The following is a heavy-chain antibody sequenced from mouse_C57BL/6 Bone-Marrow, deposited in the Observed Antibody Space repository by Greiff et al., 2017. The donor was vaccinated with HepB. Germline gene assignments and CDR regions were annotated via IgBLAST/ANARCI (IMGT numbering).Heavy chain of an antibody. D-gene: IGHD1-1*01. J-gene: IGHJ1*03. V-gene: IGHV10-1*01. CDR3: VRGHYYGSSHWYFDV. Sequence: EVQLVESGGGLVQPKGSLKLSCAASGFSFNTYAMNWVRQAPGKGVEWVARIRSKSNNYATYYADSVKDRFTISRDDSESMLYLQMNNLKTEDTALYYCVRGHYYGSSHWYFDVWGTGPTVTVSS. CDR2: IRSKSNNYAT. CDR1: GFSFNTYA.